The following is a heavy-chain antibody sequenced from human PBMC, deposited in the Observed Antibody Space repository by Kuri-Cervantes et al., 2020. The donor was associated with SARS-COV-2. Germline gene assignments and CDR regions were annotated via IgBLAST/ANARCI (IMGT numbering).Heavy chain of an antibody. CDR1: GYSISSGYY. CDR2: IYYSGST. V-gene: IGHV4-30-4*08. CDR3: ARVGATYGSGSYYPDGYHYYYMDV. J-gene: IGHJ6*03. D-gene: IGHD3-10*01. Sequence: SETLSLTCAVSGYSISSGYYWSWIRQPPGKGLEWIGYIYYSGSTYYNPSLKSRVTISVDTSKNQFSLKLSSVTAADTAVYYCARVGATYGSGSYYPDGYHYYYMDVWGKGTTVTVSS.